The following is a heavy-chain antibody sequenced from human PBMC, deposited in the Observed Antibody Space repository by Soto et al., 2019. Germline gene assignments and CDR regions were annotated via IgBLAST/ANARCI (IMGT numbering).Heavy chain of an antibody. CDR2: TYYRSKWYN. Sequence: PSQTLSLTCAISGDSVSSNSAAWNWIRQSPSRGLEWLGRTYYRSKWYNDYAVSVKSRITINPDTSKNQFSLQLNSVTPEDTAVYYCAREGDIVVVPAADYYYYGMDVWGQGTTVTVSS. D-gene: IGHD2-2*01. CDR1: GDSVSSNSAA. V-gene: IGHV6-1*01. J-gene: IGHJ6*01. CDR3: AREGDIVVVPAADYYYYGMDV.